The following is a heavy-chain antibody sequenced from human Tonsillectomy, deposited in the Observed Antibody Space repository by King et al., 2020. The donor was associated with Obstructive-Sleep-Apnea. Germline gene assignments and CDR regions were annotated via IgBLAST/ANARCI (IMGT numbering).Heavy chain of an antibody. CDR1: GFTFSDYY. J-gene: IGHJ2*01. V-gene: IGHV3-11*01. Sequence: VKLVESGGGLVKPGGSLRLSCAASGFTFSDYYMNWIRQAPGKGLEWLSYISSRGSTIYYADSVKGRFTISRDNGKNSLYLQMNSLSAEDTAVYYCARHWGDGYDGYWYFDLWGRGTLVTVSS. D-gene: IGHD5-24*01. CDR3: ARHWGDGYDGYWYFDL. CDR2: ISSRGSTI.